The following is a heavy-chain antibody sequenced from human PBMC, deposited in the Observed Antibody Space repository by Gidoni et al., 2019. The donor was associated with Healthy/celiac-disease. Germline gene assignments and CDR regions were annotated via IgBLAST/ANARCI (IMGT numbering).Heavy chain of an antibody. CDR1: GGSFSGYS. J-gene: IGHJ5*02. Sequence: QVQLQQWGAGLLKPSETLSLTCAVYGGSFSGYSWSWIRQPPGKGLEWIGEINHSGSTNYNPSLKSRVTISVDTSKNQFSLKLSSVTAADTAVYYCARITGYCSSTSCPKDWFDPWGQGTLVTVSS. CDR3: ARITGYCSSTSCPKDWFDP. D-gene: IGHD2-2*01. CDR2: INHSGST. V-gene: IGHV4-34*01.